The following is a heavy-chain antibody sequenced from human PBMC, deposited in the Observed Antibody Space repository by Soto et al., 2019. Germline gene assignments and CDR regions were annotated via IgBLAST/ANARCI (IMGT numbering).Heavy chain of an antibody. V-gene: IGHV1-2*02. CDR3: ARTYVMDV. CDR1: GYTFTGYY. Sequence: GASVKVSCKASGYTFTGYYMHWVRQAPGQGLEWMGWINPNSGGTKHAQKSQGSVTMTRVTVSSTAYLELSRLRSEDTGGDYCARTYVMDVCGPGTTVTFSS. CDR2: INPNSGGT. J-gene: IGHJ6*02.